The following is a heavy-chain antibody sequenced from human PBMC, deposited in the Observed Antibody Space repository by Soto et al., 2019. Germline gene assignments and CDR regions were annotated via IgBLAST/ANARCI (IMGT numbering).Heavy chain of an antibody. J-gene: IGHJ2*01. V-gene: IGHV3-30-3*01. CDR1: GVTFSSYA. CDR3: ARDPLWGTAMVLWYFDL. CDR2: ISYDGSNK. D-gene: IGHD5-18*01. Sequence: GGSLRLSCAASGVTFSSYAMHWVRQAPGKGLEWVAVISYDGSNKYYTDSVKGRFTISRDNSKNTLCLQMNSLRAEDTAVYYCARDPLWGTAMVLWYFDLWGRGTLVTVSS.